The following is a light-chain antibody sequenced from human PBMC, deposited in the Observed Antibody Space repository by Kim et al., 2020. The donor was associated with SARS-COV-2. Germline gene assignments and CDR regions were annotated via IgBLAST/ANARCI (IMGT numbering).Light chain of an antibody. CDR1: SLRSYY. Sequence: VGQKVRITCRGDSLRSYYASWYQHRPGQAPALVIYEKNNRPSGIPDRFSGSSTGNTASLTITGAQAEDEADYYCNSRESGVNHVVFGGGTKLTVL. J-gene: IGLJ3*02. V-gene: IGLV3-19*01. CDR2: EKN. CDR3: NSRESGVNHVV.